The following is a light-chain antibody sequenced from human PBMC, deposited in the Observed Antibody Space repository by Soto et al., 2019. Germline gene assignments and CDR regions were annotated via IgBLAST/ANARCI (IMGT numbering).Light chain of an antibody. J-gene: IGKJ5*01. CDR3: QQYNSWPIT. V-gene: IGKV3-15*01. CDR2: DAS. CDR1: QSISSN. Sequence: EIVMTQSPAPLSVSPGERATLSCRASQSISSNLAWYQQKPGQVPSLLIYDASTRATGVPARFSGSGSGTEFTLTISSLQSEDFAVYYCQQYNSWPITFGQGTRLEI.